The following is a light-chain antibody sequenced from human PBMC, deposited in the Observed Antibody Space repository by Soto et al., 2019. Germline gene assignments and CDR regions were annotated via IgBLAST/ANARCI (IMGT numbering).Light chain of an antibody. J-gene: IGKJ2*01. V-gene: IGKV3-11*01. CDR2: DAS. CDR1: QSVSSS. Sequence: EIALTQSPATLSLSPGERATLSCRASQSVSSSLAWYQQKPGQAPRLLVYDASDRATGIPARFSGSGSGTDFTLTISSLEPEDFAVYYCQQRNFWPRTFGQGTKLEFK. CDR3: QQRNFWPRT.